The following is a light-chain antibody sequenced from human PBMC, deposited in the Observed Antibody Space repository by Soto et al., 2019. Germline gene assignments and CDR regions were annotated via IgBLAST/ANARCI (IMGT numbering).Light chain of an antibody. CDR2: GAS. J-gene: IGKJ1*01. CDR3: QQYGDSPWT. CDR1: QSVGSTY. V-gene: IGKV3-20*01. Sequence: EIVMTQSPATLSVSPVERATLSCMASQSVGSTYLAWYQQKPGQAPRLLIYGASSRATGIPDRFSGSGSGTDFTLTISRLEPEDFAVFYCQQYGDSPWTFGQGTKVDIK.